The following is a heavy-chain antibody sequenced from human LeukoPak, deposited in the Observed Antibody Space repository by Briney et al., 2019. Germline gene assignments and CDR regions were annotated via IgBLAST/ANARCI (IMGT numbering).Heavy chain of an antibody. V-gene: IGHV3-21*01. J-gene: IGHJ4*02. Sequence: GGSLSLSCAAAGFTFNIYAMNWVRLAPGKGLEWVASISSNSDFMAYADSVRGRFAISRDNARNSLYLQMNSLRVDDTGLYYCTSELGIVGGRRNDCWGQGTLVTVSS. CDR2: ISSNSDFM. CDR1: GFTFNIYA. D-gene: IGHD1-26*01. CDR3: TSELGIVGGRRNDC.